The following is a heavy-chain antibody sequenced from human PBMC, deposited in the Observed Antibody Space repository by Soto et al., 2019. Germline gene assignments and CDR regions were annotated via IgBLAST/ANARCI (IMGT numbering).Heavy chain of an antibody. V-gene: IGHV1-3*01. Sequence: QVHLVQSGAEVKKPGASVKVSCKASGYTFTTYSLHWVRQAPGQRLEWMGWIKAGSGDTKYSQNFQARVTITRDTFASTAYLELSSLRSEDTAVYYCARVVAPGSYFDYWGQGTLVTVSS. D-gene: IGHD2-15*01. J-gene: IGHJ4*02. CDR2: IKAGSGDT. CDR3: ARVVAPGSYFDY. CDR1: GYTFTTYS.